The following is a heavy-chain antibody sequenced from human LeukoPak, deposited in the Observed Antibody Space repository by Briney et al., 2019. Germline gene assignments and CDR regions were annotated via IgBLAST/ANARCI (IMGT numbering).Heavy chain of an antibody. CDR1: GFTFSSYS. Sequence: KPGGSLRLSCAASGFTFSSYSMNWVRQAPGKGLEWVSSISSSSSFKYYADSVKGRFTISRDNFKNSLYLQMNSLRAEDTAVYSCTRDPTAVADRGDYWGQGTLVTVSS. V-gene: IGHV3-21*04. CDR2: ISSSSSFK. J-gene: IGHJ4*02. D-gene: IGHD6-19*01. CDR3: TRDPTAVADRGDY.